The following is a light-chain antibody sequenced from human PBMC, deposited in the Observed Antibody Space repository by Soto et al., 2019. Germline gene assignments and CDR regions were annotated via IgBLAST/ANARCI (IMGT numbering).Light chain of an antibody. V-gene: IGKV1-39*01. CDR2: AAS. CDR3: QKSYRTPYT. Sequence: EIQMTQSPSSLSASVGDRITITCRASQNVGIYLSWYQQRSGKAHKXLIYAASNLQSGVSSRFSGSGSGTAGTLTISSLQPEDCTTYDGQKSYRTPYTFGQGTKVDIK. J-gene: IGKJ2*01. CDR1: QNVGIY.